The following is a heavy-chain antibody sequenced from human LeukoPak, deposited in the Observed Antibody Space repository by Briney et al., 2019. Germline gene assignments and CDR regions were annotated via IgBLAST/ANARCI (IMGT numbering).Heavy chain of an antibody. D-gene: IGHD3-3*01. V-gene: IGHV3-66*01. CDR1: GFTVSSNY. CDR2: IYSGGST. J-gene: IGHJ4*02. Sequence: GGSLRLSCAASGFTVSSNYMSWVRQAPEKGLEWVSVIYSGGSTYYADSVKGRFTISRDNSKNTLYLQMNSLRAEDTAVYYCAKDPGAIFGVVIPYYFDYWGQGTLVTVSS. CDR3: AKDPGAIFGVVIPYYFDY.